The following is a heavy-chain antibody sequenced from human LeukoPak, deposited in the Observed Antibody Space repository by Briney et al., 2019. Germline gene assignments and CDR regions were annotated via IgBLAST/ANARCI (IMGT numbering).Heavy chain of an antibody. CDR1: GGSISSYY. V-gene: IGHV4-59*01. J-gene: IGHJ3*02. CDR3: ARVYYSSAKTYYYDTKLYDAFDI. CDR2: IYYSGST. Sequence: SETLSLTCTVSGGSISSYYWSWIRQPPGKGLEWIGYIYYSGSTNYNPSLKSRVTISVDTSKNQFSLKLSSVTAADTAVYYCARVYYSSAKTYYYDTKLYDAFDIWGQGTMVTVSS. D-gene: IGHD3-22*01.